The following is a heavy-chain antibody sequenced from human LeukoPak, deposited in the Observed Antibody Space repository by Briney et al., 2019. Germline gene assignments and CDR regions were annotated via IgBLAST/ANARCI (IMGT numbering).Heavy chain of an antibody. CDR1: GYTFTDYY. CDR2: VDPEDGET. CDR3: ATDRDSSSSFE. V-gene: IGHV1-69-2*01. Sequence: GASVKVSCKVSGYTFTDYYMHWVQQAPGKGLEWMGLVDPEDGETIYAEKFQGRVTITADTSTDTAYMELSSLRSEDTAVYYCATDRDSSSSFEWGQGTLVTVSS. J-gene: IGHJ4*02. D-gene: IGHD6-6*01.